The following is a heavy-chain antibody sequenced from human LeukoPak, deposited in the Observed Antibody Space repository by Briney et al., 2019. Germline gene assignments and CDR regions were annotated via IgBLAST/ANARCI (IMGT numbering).Heavy chain of an antibody. CDR3: ARDVKPLAYYDSSGYYV. V-gene: IGHV1-69*05. D-gene: IGHD3-22*01. CDR1: GGTFISYA. Sequence: SVKVSCKASGGTFISYAISWLRQAPGQGLGWMGRIIPIYGTANYAQKFQGRVTTTTDESTSTAYMELSSLRSEDTAVYYCARDVKPLAYYDSSGYYVWGQGTLVTVSS. CDR2: IIPIYGTA. J-gene: IGHJ4*02.